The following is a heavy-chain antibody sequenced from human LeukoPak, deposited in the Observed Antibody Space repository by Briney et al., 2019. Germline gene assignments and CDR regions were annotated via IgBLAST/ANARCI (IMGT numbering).Heavy chain of an antibody. D-gene: IGHD6-19*01. CDR2: INHSGST. Sequence: PSETPSLTCAVYGGSFSGYYWSWIRQPPGKGLEWIGEINHSGSTNYNPSLKSRVTISVDTSKNQFSLKLSSVTAADTAVYYCARLRGSSGWSNWFDPWGQGTLVTVSS. V-gene: IGHV4-34*01. J-gene: IGHJ5*02. CDR3: ARLRGSSGWSNWFDP. CDR1: GGSFSGYY.